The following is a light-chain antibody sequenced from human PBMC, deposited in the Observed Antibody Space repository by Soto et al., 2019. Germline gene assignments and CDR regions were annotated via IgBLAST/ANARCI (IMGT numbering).Light chain of an antibody. J-gene: IGKJ2*03. CDR3: QQYKSYASS. CDR1: QSISNW. V-gene: IGKV1-5*03. Sequence: DIQMTQSPSTLSTSVGDRVTITCRASQSISNWLAWYQQKPGKAPKLLIYKASTLESGVPSRFSGSGSGTEFTLTISSLQPDDFATYYCQQYKSYASSXGQ. CDR2: KAS.